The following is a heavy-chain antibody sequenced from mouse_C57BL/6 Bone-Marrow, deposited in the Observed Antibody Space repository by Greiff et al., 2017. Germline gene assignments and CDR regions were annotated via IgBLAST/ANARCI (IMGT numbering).Heavy chain of an antibody. D-gene: IGHD1-1*01. J-gene: IGHJ2*01. CDR1: GYAFSSSW. CDR3: ARYEKYYGLGDY. CDR2: IYPGDGDT. V-gene: IGHV1-82*01. Sequence: QVQLKESGPELVKPGASVKISCKASGYAFSSSWMNWVKQRPGKGLEWIGRIYPGDGDTNYNGKFKGKATLTADKSSSTAYMQLSSLTSEDSAVYFCARYEKYYGLGDYWGQGTTLTVSS.